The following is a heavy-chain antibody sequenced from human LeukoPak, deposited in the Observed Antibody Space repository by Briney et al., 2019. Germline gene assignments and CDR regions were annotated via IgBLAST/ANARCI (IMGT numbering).Heavy chain of an antibody. V-gene: IGHV3-48*04. Sequence: PGGSLRLSCVASGFTFSSHSMNWVRQAPGKGLEWVSYISSSGSTIYYADSVKGRFTISRDNVKNSLYLQMNSLRAEDTAVYYCARPYYYGSGSYRHWGQGTLVTVSS. CDR1: GFTFSSHS. CDR2: ISSSGSTI. J-gene: IGHJ4*02. CDR3: ARPYYYGSGSYRH. D-gene: IGHD3-10*01.